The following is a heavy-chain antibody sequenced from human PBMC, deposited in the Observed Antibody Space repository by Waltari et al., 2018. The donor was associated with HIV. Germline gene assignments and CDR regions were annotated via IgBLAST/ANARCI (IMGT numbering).Heavy chain of an antibody. CDR1: GGSFSGYY. CDR3: ARGPRGIVGDPEPYYFDY. V-gene: IGHV4-34*01. D-gene: IGHD1-26*01. J-gene: IGHJ4*02. Sequence: LSLTCAVYGGSFSGYYWSWIRQPPGKGLEWIGEINHSGSTNYNPSLKSRVTISVDTSKNQFSLKLSSVTAADTAVYYCARGPRGIVGDPEPYYFDYWGQGTLVTVSS. CDR2: INHSGST.